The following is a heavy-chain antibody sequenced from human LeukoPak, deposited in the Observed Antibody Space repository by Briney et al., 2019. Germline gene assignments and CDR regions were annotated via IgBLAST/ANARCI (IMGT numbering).Heavy chain of an antibody. CDR1: GYTFIDYY. CDR3: ATHLTVADAFDV. D-gene: IGHD6-19*01. J-gene: IGHJ3*01. Sequence: ASVTVSCKASGYTFIDYYFHWVRQAPGQGLEWMGWINPKSAATNYAQKFQGRVTMTRDTSISTAYMDLSGLRSDDTAVYYCATHLTVADAFDVWGQGTMVTVSS. V-gene: IGHV1-2*02. CDR2: INPKSAAT.